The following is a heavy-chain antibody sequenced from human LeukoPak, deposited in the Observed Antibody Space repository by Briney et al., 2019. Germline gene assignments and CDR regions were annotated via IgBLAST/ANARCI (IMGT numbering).Heavy chain of an antibody. CDR1: GDTFSSYA. V-gene: IGHV1-69*13. J-gene: IGHJ6*02. Sequence: GASVKVSCKASGDTFSSYAISWVRQAPGQGLEWMGGIIPIFGTANYAQKFQGRVTITADESTSTAYMELSSLRSEDTAVYYCARELYNWNREYYGMDVWGQGTTVTVSS. D-gene: IGHD1-20*01. CDR2: IIPIFGTA. CDR3: ARELYNWNREYYGMDV.